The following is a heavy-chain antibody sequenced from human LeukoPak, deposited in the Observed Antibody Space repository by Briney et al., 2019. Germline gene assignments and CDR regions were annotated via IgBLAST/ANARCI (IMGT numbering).Heavy chain of an antibody. CDR1: GGSISSSSYY. Sequence: PSETLSLTCTVSGGSISSSSYYWGWIRQPPGKGLEWIGSIYYSGSTYYNPSLKSRVTISVDTSKNQFSLKLSSVTAADTAVYYCARGQWLVHYYYYGMDVWGKGTTVTVPS. CDR2: IYYSGST. V-gene: IGHV4-39*01. J-gene: IGHJ6*04. CDR3: ARGQWLVHYYYYGMDV. D-gene: IGHD6-19*01.